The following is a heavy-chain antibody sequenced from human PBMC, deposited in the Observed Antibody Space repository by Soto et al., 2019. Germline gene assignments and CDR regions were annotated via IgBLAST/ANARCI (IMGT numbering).Heavy chain of an antibody. V-gene: IGHV6-1*01. J-gene: IGHJ4*02. CDR3: ARDSSIAARPYFDY. CDR1: GDSVSSNSAA. Sequence: SQTLSLTCTISGDSVSSNSAAWNWIRQSPSRGLEWLGRTYYGSKWYNDYAVSVKSRITINPDTSQNQFSLQLNSVTPEDTAVYYCARDSSIAARPYFDYWGQGTLVTVSS. D-gene: IGHD6-6*01. CDR2: TYYGSKWYN.